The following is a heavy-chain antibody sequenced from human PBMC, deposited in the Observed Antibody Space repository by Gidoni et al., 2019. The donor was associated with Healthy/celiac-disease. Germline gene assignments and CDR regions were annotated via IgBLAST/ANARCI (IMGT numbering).Heavy chain of an antibody. V-gene: IGHV3-53*02. CDR1: GFTVSSNY. CDR3: ARHIAVAGTTGRGFDY. J-gene: IGHJ4*02. CDR2: IYSGGST. D-gene: IGHD6-19*01. Sequence: EVQLVETGGGLIQPGGSLRLSCAASGFTVSSNYMSWVRQAPGKGLEWVSVIYSGGSTYYADSVKGRFTISRDNSKNTLYLQMNSLRAEDTAVYYCARHIAVAGTTGRGFDYWGQGTLVTVSS.